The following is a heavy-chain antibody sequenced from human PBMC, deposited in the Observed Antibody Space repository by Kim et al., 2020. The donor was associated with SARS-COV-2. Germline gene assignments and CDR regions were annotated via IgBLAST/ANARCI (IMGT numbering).Heavy chain of an antibody. Sequence: SETLSLTCSVSGGSISSSDYYWGWIRQPPGKGLEWIATIYYSGSTYYNPSLKGRVTISVDTSKKQISLRLSSVTAADAAVYYCARHLRNWYFDLWGRGTLVTVSS. CDR2: IYYSGST. V-gene: IGHV4-39*01. CDR1: GGSISSSDYY. CDR3: ARHLRNWYFDL. J-gene: IGHJ2*01.